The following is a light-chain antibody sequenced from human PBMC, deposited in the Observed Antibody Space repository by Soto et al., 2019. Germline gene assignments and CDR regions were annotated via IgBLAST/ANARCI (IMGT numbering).Light chain of an antibody. Sequence: EIVMTQSPATLSVSPGEIATLSFSASQRIDTSLAWYQQRPGQAPRLLLYNAATRATGIPARFSGRGFGTEFTLTISSLQSEDFALYYCQQYYKWPPFTFGPGTKVDIK. V-gene: IGKV3-15*01. J-gene: IGKJ3*01. CDR3: QQYYKWPPFT. CDR1: QRIDTS. CDR2: NAA.